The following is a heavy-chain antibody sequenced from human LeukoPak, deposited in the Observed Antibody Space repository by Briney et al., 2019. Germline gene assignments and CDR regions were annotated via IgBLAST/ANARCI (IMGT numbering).Heavy chain of an antibody. J-gene: IGHJ3*02. D-gene: IGHD3-10*01. CDR1: GFTFTTYS. V-gene: IGHV3-48*04. CDR3: ARDSRGITMVRGVMDSGAFDI. Sequence: GGSLRLSCAASGFTFTTYSMVWVRQAPGKGLEWVSYISQGGTSAHYADSVRGRFTISRDNAKNSVYLQMNSLRAEDTAVYYCARDSRGITMVRGVMDSGAFDIWGQGTMVTVSS. CDR2: ISQGGTSA.